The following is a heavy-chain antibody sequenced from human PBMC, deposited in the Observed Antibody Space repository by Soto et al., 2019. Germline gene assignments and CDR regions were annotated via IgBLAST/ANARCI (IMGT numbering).Heavy chain of an antibody. J-gene: IGHJ5*02. V-gene: IGHV4-59*01. Sequence: SETLSLTCTVSGGSISSYYWSWIRQPPGKGLEWIGYIYYSGSTNYNPSLKSRVTISVDTSKNQFSLKLSSVTAADTAVYYCARAGGYCSGGSRQMADWFDPWGQGTLVTVSS. CDR1: GGSISSYY. D-gene: IGHD2-15*01. CDR2: IYYSGST. CDR3: ARAGGYCSGGSRQMADWFDP.